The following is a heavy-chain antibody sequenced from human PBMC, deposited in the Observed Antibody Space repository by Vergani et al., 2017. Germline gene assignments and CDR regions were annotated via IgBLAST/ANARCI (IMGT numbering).Heavy chain of an antibody. V-gene: IGHV4-59*02. CDR2: VSFRGDT. J-gene: IGHJ4*02. Sequence: QVKLQESGPGLVKPSETLSLTCTVSGASVNSYYWSWIRQPPGKGLEWMGYVSFRGDTLYDPSVKGRMTISLNTSSNQFSLKLSSVTAADTAVYYCARENSYGDFSYYFDYWGQGTLVTVSS. D-gene: IGHD4-17*01. CDR1: GASVNSYY. CDR3: ARENSYGDFSYYFDY.